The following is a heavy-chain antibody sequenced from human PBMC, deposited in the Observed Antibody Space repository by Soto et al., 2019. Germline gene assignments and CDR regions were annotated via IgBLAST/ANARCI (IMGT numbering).Heavy chain of an antibody. CDR3: ARGVGATLFDY. CDR2: IYYSGST. Sequence: QVQLQESGPGLVKPSQTLSLTCTVSGGSISSGGYYWSWIRQHPGKGLEWIGYIYYSGSTYYNPSLKRRVTISVDTSKNQFSLKLSSVTAADTAVEYCARGVGATLFDYWGQGTLVTVSS. CDR1: GGSISSGGYY. V-gene: IGHV4-31*03. D-gene: IGHD1-26*01. J-gene: IGHJ4*02.